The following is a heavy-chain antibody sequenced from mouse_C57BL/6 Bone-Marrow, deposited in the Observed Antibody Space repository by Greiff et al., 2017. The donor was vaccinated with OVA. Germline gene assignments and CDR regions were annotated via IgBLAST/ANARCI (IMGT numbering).Heavy chain of an antibody. CDR2: ISDGGSYT. V-gene: IGHV5-4*03. D-gene: IGHD3-3*01. Sequence: EVKVVESGGGLVKPGGSLKLSCAASGFTFSSYAMSWVRQTPEKRLEWVATISDGGSYTYYPDNVKGRFTISRDNAKNNLYLQMSHLKSEDTARYYCARGDRAWFAYWGQGTLVTVSA. J-gene: IGHJ3*01. CDR1: GFTFSSYA. CDR3: ARGDRAWFAY.